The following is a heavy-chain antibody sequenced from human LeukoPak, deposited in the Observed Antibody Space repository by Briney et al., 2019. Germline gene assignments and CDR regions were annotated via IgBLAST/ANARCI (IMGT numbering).Heavy chain of an antibody. CDR2: IYYSGST. Sequence: SETLSLTCTVSGGSISSYYWSWIRQPSGKGLEWIGYIYYSGSTNYNPSLKSRVTISVDTSKNRFSLKLSSVTAADTAVYYCARSYDFWSGGFDYWGQGTLVTVSS. V-gene: IGHV4-59*01. CDR1: GGSISSYY. CDR3: ARSYDFWSGGFDY. J-gene: IGHJ4*02. D-gene: IGHD3-3*01.